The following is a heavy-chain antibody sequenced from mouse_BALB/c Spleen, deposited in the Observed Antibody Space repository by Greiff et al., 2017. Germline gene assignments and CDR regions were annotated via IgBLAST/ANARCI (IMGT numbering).Heavy chain of an antibody. CDR1: GFSLTDYG. CDR3: AKGYDGPLYYAMDY. Sequence: VKLLESGPGLVAPSQSLSITCTVSGFSLTDYGVSWIRQPPGKGLEWLGVIWGGGSTYYNSALKSRLSISKDNSKSKVFLKMNSLQKEDTAMYYCAKGYDGPLYYAMDYWGQGTSVTVSS. D-gene: IGHD2-3*01. J-gene: IGHJ4*01. CDR2: IWGGGST. V-gene: IGHV2-6-5*01.